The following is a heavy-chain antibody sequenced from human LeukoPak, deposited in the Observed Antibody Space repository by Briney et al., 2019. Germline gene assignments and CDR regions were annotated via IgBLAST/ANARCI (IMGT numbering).Heavy chain of an antibody. CDR2: ISSSSSTI. V-gene: IGHV3-48*01. CDR1: GFTFSSYS. Sequence: PGGSLRLSCAASGFTFSSYSMNWVRQAPGKGLEWVSYISSSSSTIYHADSVKGRFTISRDNAKNSLYLQMNSLRAEDTAVYYCARVAPIDYWGQGTLVTVSS. J-gene: IGHJ4*02. CDR3: ARVAPIDY.